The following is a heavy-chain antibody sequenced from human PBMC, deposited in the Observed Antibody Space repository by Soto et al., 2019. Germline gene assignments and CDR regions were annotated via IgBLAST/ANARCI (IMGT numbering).Heavy chain of an antibody. Sequence: GGSLRLSCAASGFTFSSYAMSWVRQAPGKGLEWVSAISGSGGSTYYADSVKGRFTISRDNSKNTLYLQMNSLRAEDTAVYYRAKGTGYSSGPYFDYWGQGTLVTVSS. V-gene: IGHV3-23*01. CDR2: ISGSGGST. CDR1: GFTFSSYA. CDR3: AKGTGYSSGPYFDY. D-gene: IGHD6-19*01. J-gene: IGHJ4*02.